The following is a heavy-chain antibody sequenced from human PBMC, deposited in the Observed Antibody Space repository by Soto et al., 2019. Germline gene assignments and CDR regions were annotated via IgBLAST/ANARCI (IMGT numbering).Heavy chain of an antibody. D-gene: IGHD6-25*01. J-gene: IGHJ4*02. CDR2: IVLGSGKT. CDR1: GFTFTNSA. Sequence: GASVKVSCKSSGFTFTNSAMQWVRQARGQRLEWIGWIVLGSGKTNSAQKFRDRVTFTRDMSTNTAYMEINSLRSEDTAVYYCAADDMAALIWGQGTLVTVSS. V-gene: IGHV1-58*02. CDR3: AADDMAALI.